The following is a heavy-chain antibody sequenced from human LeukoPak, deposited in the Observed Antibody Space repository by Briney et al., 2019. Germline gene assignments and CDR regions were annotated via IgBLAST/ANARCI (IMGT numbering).Heavy chain of an antibody. V-gene: IGHV1-69*13. D-gene: IGHD3-3*01. CDR3: ARVNSVQIFGVEPYNWFDP. CDR1: GGTFSSYA. Sequence: AASVKVSCKASGGTFSSYAISWVRQAPGQGLEWMGGIIPIFGTANYAQKFQGRVTITADESTSTAYMELSSLRSEDTAVYYCARVNSVQIFGVEPYNWFDPWGQGTLVTVS. J-gene: IGHJ5*02. CDR2: IIPIFGTA.